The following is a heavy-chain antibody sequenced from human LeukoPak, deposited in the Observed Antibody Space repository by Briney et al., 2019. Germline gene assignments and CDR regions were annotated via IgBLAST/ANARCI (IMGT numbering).Heavy chain of an antibody. Sequence: SETLSLTCTVSGGSISSYYWSWIRQPSGKGLEWIGYIYYSGSTNYNPSLKSRVTISVDTSKNQFSLKLSSVTAADTAVYYCARDGVLTGGNWFDPWGQGTLVTVSS. CDR2: IYYSGST. J-gene: IGHJ5*02. CDR3: ARDGVLTGGNWFDP. D-gene: IGHD3-9*01. CDR1: GGSISSYY. V-gene: IGHV4-59*01.